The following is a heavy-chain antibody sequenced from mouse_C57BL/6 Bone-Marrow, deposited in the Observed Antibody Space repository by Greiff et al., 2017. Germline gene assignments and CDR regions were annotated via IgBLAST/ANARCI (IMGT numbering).Heavy chain of an antibody. D-gene: IGHD2-3*01. CDR1: GFTFSDYG. Sequence: EVKVEESGGGLVKPGGSLKLSCAASGFTFSDYGMHWVRQAPEKGLEWVAYISSGSSTIYYADTVKGRFTISRDNAKNTLFLQMTSLRSEDTAMYYCARKDGYSWFAYWGQGTLVTVSA. CDR3: ARKDGYSWFAY. CDR2: ISSGSSTI. V-gene: IGHV5-17*01. J-gene: IGHJ3*01.